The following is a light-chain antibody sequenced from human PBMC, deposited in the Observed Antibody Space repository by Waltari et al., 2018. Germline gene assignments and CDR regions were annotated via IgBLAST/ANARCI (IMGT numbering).Light chain of an antibody. CDR2: DVF. V-gene: IGLV2-11*01. Sequence: QSALTQPRSVSGSPGQSVTFSCTGTSNDVGGYNHVSWYQQSPGKAPQLMVYDVFNRPSGVRARFSGSKSGNTASLTISGLQADDEADYYCCSYAGSYTVLFGGGTKLTVL. CDR1: SNDVGGYNH. J-gene: IGLJ2*01. CDR3: CSYAGSYTVL.